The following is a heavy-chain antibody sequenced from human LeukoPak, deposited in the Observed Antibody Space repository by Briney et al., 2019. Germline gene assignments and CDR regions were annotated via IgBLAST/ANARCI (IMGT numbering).Heavy chain of an antibody. CDR3: ARVNGDGDYVYFDY. D-gene: IGHD4-17*01. CDR2: IYQNGAT. Sequence: SETLSLTCAVSGASISSGGYSWSWIRQPPGNGLEWIGYIYQNGATYYNPSLESRVTISVDRSKDQFSLKLSSVTAADTALYYCARVNGDGDYVYFDYWGQGTLVTVSS. J-gene: IGHJ4*02. CDR1: GASISSGGYS. V-gene: IGHV4-30-2*01.